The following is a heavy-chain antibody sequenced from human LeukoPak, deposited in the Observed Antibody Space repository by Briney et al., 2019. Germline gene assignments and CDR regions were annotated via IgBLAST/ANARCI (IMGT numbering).Heavy chain of an antibody. CDR3: ARDRGYLDGCDI. Sequence: SETLSLTCTVSGASISNYYWSWIRQPPGKGLEWIGYIYYSGSTNYNPSLNSRVTMSLDTSKNQFSLKLSSVTAADTAVYYCARDRGYLDGCDIWGQGTMVTVSS. D-gene: IGHD3-10*01. J-gene: IGHJ3*02. CDR1: GASISNYY. CDR2: IYYSGST. V-gene: IGHV4-59*01.